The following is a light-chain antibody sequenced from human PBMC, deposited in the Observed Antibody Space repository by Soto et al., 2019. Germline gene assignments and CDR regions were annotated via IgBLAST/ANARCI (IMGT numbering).Light chain of an antibody. J-gene: IGLJ2*01. CDR3: AAWDDSLSGVL. V-gene: IGLV1-44*01. CDR1: SSNIGSNA. CDR2: NND. Sequence: QSVLTQAPSASGTPGQRVTISCSGSSSNIGSNAVSWYQQLPGKAPKLLVYNNDLRPSGVPDRFSGSKSATSASLAISGLQSEDEAVYYCAAWDDSLSGVLFGGGTKVTVL.